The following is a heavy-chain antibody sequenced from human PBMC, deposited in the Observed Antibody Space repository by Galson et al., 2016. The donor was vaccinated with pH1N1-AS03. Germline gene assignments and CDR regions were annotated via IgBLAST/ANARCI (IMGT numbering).Heavy chain of an antibody. V-gene: IGHV3-74*01. CDR2: ITSDGSSI. CDR3: ARAMYTSGWYGMDF. D-gene: IGHD6-19*01. CDR1: GFIFSSDW. J-gene: IGHJ6*02. Sequence: SLRLSCAASGFIFSSDWMHWVRQVPGKGLVWVSRITSDGSSISYADAVKGRFTTSRDNAKNTLYLQMNSLRAEDTAVYHCARAMYTSGWYGMDFWGQGTTVTVSS.